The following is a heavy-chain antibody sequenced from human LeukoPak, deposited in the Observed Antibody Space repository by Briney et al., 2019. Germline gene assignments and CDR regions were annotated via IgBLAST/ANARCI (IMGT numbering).Heavy chain of an antibody. V-gene: IGHV3-48*01. CDR2: ISTSGGII. D-gene: IGHD3-10*01. CDR1: RFGLSGSG. Sequence: GGSLRLSCVASRFGLSGSGMNWVRQAPGKGLEWISYISTSGGIIYYADSVRGRFTISRDNSKNTPYLQMNSLRAEDTAVYYCAKVTYGSGTYGAFDYWGQGTLVTVSS. J-gene: IGHJ4*02. CDR3: AKVTYGSGTYGAFDY.